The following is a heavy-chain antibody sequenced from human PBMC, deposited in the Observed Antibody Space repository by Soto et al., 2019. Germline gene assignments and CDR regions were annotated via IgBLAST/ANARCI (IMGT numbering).Heavy chain of an antibody. CDR3: AGYNWNYYFDP. V-gene: IGHV4-61*01. J-gene: IGHJ5*02. Sequence: PSATLSLTCTVSGGSVRDGSYYWAWLRQPPGKGLEWIGHIYHSGSTIYNPSLKSRVTISIDTSKSQFSLNLNSMTAADTAVYYCAGYNWNYYFDPWGQGTLVTVPQ. D-gene: IGHD1-7*01. CDR2: IYHSGST. CDR1: GGSVRDGSYY.